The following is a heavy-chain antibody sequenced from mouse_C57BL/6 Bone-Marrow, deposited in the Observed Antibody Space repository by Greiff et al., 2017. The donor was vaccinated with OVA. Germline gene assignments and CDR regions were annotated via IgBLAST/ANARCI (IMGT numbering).Heavy chain of an antibody. CDR3: TGGTVVATRYFDV. CDR2: IRLKSDNYAT. D-gene: IGHD1-1*01. V-gene: IGHV6-3*01. Sequence: EVKLVESGGGLVQPGGSMKLSCVASGFTFSNYWMNWVRQSPEKGLEWVAQIRLKSDNYATHYAESVKGRFTISRDDSKSSVYLQMNNLRAEDTGIYYCTGGTVVATRYFDVWGTGTTVTVSS. J-gene: IGHJ1*03. CDR1: GFTFSNYW.